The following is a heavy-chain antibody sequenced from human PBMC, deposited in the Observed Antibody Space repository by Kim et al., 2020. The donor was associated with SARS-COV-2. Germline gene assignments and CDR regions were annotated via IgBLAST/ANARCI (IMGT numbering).Heavy chain of an antibody. CDR3: ARGTSGSGSTLFYY. J-gene: IGHJ4*02. Sequence: SETLSLTCAVYGGSFSGYYWSWIRQPPGKGLEWIGEINHSGSTNYNPSLKSRVTISVDTSKNQFSLKLSSVTAADTAVYYCARGTSGSGSTLFYYWGQGTLVTVSS. V-gene: IGHV4-34*01. CDR2: INHSGST. CDR1: GGSFSGYY. D-gene: IGHD3-10*01.